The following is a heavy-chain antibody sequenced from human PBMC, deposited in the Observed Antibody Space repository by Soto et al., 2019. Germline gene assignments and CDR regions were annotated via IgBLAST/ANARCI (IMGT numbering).Heavy chain of an antibody. V-gene: IGHV2-5*02. Sequence: QITLKESGPTLVQPTQTLTLTCTFSGFSLTTAGVGVAWIRQPPGKALEFLALIDWDDTERYRSSLQSRLTITEDTPKNHVALTMNNVDPVDTATYYCAHLLWFGHGALDVWGQGTMVTVSS. CDR2: IDWDDTE. D-gene: IGHD3-10*01. CDR3: AHLLWFGHGALDV. CDR1: GFSLTTAGVG. J-gene: IGHJ3*01.